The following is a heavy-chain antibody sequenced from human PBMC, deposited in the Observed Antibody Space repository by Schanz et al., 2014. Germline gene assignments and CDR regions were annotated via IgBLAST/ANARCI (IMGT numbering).Heavy chain of an antibody. Sequence: QVQLVQSGAEVKKPGSSVTVSCKASGDTLSSYGISWVRQAPGQGLEWMGRIIPNLGSANYAQKFQDRVTLTTDTSTSTAYMELRSLRSDDTAVYYCARNIIATARAYDIWGQGTMVTVSS. V-gene: IGHV1-69*04. J-gene: IGHJ3*02. CDR2: IIPNLGSA. CDR3: ARNIIATARAYDI. D-gene: IGHD6-13*01. CDR1: GDTLSSYG.